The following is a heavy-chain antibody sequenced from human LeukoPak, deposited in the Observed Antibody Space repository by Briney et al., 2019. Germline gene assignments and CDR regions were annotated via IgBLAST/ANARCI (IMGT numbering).Heavy chain of an antibody. Sequence: ASVKVSCKASGGTFSSYAISWVRQAPGQGLEWMGRIIPILGIANYAQKFQGRVTITADKSTSTAYMELSSLRSEDTAVYYCAQGRIPSVSYYYGMDVWGQGTTVTVSS. V-gene: IGHV1-69*04. CDR3: AQGRIPSVSYYYGMDV. CDR1: GGTFSSYA. D-gene: IGHD2-15*01. CDR2: IIPILGIA. J-gene: IGHJ6*02.